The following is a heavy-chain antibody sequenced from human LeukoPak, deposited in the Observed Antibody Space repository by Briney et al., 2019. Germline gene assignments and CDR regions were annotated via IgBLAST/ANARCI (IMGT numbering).Heavy chain of an antibody. D-gene: IGHD6-19*01. CDR3: ARNRGWYAMDV. Sequence: SETLSLTCTASGDSVSSPNSHWSWIWQPPGKGLEWIGHIYYNGNTNYNPSLKSRVTISLDTSKNQFSLELSSVTAADTAVYYCARNRGWYAMDVWGQGTTVTVSS. CDR2: IYYNGNT. CDR1: GDSVSSPNSH. J-gene: IGHJ6*02. V-gene: IGHV4-61*01.